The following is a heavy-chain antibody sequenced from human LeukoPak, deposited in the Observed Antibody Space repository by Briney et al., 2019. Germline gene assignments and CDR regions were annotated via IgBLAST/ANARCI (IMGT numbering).Heavy chain of an antibody. Sequence: GESLKISCKGSGYRFTNYWIGWVRQMPGKGLEWMGIIYSPSFQGQVTISADKSISTACLQWSSLKASDTAMYYCARRRDLYSGSYYPFDYWGQGTLVTVSS. CDR1: GYRFTNYW. V-gene: IGHV5-51*01. CDR2: IY. CDR3: ARRRDLYSGSYYPFDY. D-gene: IGHD1-26*01. J-gene: IGHJ4*02.